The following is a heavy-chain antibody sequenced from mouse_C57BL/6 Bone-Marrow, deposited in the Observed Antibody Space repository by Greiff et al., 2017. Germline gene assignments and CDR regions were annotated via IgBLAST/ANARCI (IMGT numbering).Heavy chain of an antibody. CDR2: IYPGDGVT. CDR3: ARWGWLLDDIDY. J-gene: IGHJ2*01. V-gene: IGHV1-82*01. D-gene: IGHD2-3*01. CDR1: GYAFSSSW. Sequence: QVQLQQSGPELVKPGASVKISCKASGYAFSSSWMNWVKQRPGKGLEWIGRIYPGDGVTNYNGKFKGKATLTADKSSSTAYMQLSSLTSEDSAVYYCARWGWLLDDIDYWGQGTTLTVSS.